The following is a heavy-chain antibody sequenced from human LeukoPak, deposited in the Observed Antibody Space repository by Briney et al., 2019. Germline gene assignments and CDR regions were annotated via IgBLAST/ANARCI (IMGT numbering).Heavy chain of an antibody. CDR3: ARDDRKEVRRDYFDY. CDR1: GFTFSSYS. J-gene: IGHJ4*02. V-gene: IGHV3-48*01. D-gene: IGHD1-1*01. Sequence: GGSLRLSCAASGFTFSSYSMNWVRQAPGKGLEWVSYISSSSSTIYYADSVKGRFTISRDNAKNSLYLQMNSLRAEDTAVYYCARDDRKEVRRDYFDYWGQGTLVTVSS. CDR2: ISSSSSTI.